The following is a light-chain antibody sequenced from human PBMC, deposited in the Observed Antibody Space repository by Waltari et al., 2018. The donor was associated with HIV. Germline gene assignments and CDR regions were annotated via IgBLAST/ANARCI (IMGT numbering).Light chain of an antibody. CDR1: SVGRKS. Sequence: SYVLTQPPSVSVAPGQTARTTCGGNSVGRKSVHWYQQKSGQAPVLVVYDDSDRPSGIPERFSGSNSGNTATLTISRVEDGDEADYYCQVCVDNSVIFAGGTRLTVL. CDR3: QVCVDNSVI. CDR2: DDS. J-gene: IGLJ2*01. V-gene: IGLV3-21*02.